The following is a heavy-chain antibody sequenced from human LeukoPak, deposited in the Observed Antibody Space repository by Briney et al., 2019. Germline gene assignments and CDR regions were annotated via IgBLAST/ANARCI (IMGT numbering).Heavy chain of an antibody. D-gene: IGHD6-13*01. CDR1: GFTFSTYA. CDR3: AKGYGYSSSWTSNYYFYGLDV. Sequence: GGSLRLSCEASGFTFSTYAMSWVLQAPGKGLEWVSGISDSDSGTYYADSVKGRFTISRDNSKNTLYLQMNSLRAEDTAVYYCAKGYGYSSSWTSNYYFYGLDVWGQGTTVTVSS. J-gene: IGHJ6*02. CDR2: ISDSDSGT. V-gene: IGHV3-23*01.